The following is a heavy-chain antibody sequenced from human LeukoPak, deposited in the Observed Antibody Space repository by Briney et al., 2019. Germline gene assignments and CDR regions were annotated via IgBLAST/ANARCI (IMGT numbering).Heavy chain of an antibody. J-gene: IGHJ4*02. CDR1: GYTFTSYD. Sequence: VASVKVSCKASGYTFTSYDMNWVRQATGQGLEWMGWMNPNSGNTGYAQKLQGRVTMTTDTSTSTAYMELRSLRSDDTAVYYCASGYCSSTSCYTVDYWGQGTLVTVSS. D-gene: IGHD2-2*02. CDR3: ASGYCSSTSCYTVDY. V-gene: IGHV1-8*02. CDR2: MNPNSGNT.